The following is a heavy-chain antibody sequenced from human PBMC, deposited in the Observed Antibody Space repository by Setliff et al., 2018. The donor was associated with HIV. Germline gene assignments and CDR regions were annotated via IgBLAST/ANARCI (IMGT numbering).Heavy chain of an antibody. J-gene: IGHJ4*02. CDR2: INHSGNT. CDR1: GGSFSDYY. D-gene: IGHD1-7*01. V-gene: IGHV4-34*01. CDR3: LLDVPLILRTSPPL. Sequence: SETLSLTCVVSGGSFSDYYWSWIRQPPGKGLEWIGEINHSGNTTYNPSLKSRVTMSVDTTKNQFSLKLNTVTAADTATYYCLLDVPLILRTSPPLWGQGTPVTVSS.